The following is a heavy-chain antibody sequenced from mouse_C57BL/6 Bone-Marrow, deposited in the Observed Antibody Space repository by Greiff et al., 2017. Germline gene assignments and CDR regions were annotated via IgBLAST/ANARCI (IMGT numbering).Heavy chain of an antibody. CDR1: GYSITSGYY. V-gene: IGHV3-6*01. D-gene: IGHD1-1*01. CDR2: ISYDGSN. J-gene: IGHJ3*01. Sequence: EVQVVESGPGLVKPSQSLSLTCSVTGYSITSGYYWNWIRQFSGNKLEWMGYISYDGSNNYNPSLKNRISITRDTSKNQFFLKLNSVTTEDTATYYCARDYYVPSWFAYWGQGTLVTVSA. CDR3: ARDYYVPSWFAY.